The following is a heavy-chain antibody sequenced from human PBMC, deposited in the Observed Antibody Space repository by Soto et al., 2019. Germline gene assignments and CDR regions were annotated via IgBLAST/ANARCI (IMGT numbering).Heavy chain of an antibody. CDR1: GFTFSSYS. CDR2: ISSSSSYI. V-gene: IGHV3-21*01. J-gene: IGHJ4*02. D-gene: IGHD6-13*01. CDR3: ARDRLAGTVHIDY. Sequence: GGSLRLSCAASGFTFSSYSMNWVRQAPGKGLEWVSSISSSSSYIYYADSVKGRFTISRDNAKNSLYLQMNSLRAEDTAVYYCARDRLAGTVHIDYWGQGTLVTVSS.